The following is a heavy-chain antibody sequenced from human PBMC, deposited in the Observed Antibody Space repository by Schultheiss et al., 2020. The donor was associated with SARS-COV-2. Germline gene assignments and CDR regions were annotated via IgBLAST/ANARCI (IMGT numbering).Heavy chain of an antibody. J-gene: IGHJ6*03. CDR2: ISYDGSNK. Sequence: GGSLRLSCAASGFTLSSYWMHWVRQAPGKGLEWVAVISYDGSNKYYADYVQGRFTISRDNTKNTLYLKMNSLRDEDTAVYYCAKHTDTTVYYYYMDVWGKGTTVTVSS. CDR1: GFTLSSYW. V-gene: IGHV3-30*18. CDR3: AKHTDTTVYYYYMDV. D-gene: IGHD1-1*01.